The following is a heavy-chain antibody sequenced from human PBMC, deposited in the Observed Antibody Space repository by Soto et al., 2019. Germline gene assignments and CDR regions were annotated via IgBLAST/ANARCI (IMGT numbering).Heavy chain of an antibody. CDR3: ARIGHITGTQDY. CDR2: IYYSGST. Sequence: WNRQPPGKGLEWIGYIYYSGSTYYNPSLKSRVTISVDTSKNQFSLKLSSVTAADTAVYYCARIGHITGTQDYRGQRTLVTGSS. V-gene: IGHV4-30-4*08. J-gene: IGHJ4*02. D-gene: IGHD1-20*01.